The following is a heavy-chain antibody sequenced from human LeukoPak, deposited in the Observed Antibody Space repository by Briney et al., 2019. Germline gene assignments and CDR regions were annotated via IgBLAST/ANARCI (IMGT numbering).Heavy chain of an antibody. CDR3: ARGILTVDV. J-gene: IGHJ6*04. CDR2: IYYSGST. V-gene: IGHV4-59*12. CDR1: GFTISSYY. D-gene: IGHD3-9*01. Sequence: SETLSLTCTASGFTISSYYWSWIRQPPGKGLEWIGYIYYSGSTNYNPSLKSRVTISVDTSKNQFSLKLSSVTAADTAVYYCARGILTVDVWGKGTTVTVSS.